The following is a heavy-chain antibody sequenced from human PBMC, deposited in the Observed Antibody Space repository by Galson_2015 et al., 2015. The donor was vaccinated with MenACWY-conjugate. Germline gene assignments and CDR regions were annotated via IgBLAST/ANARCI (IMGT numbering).Heavy chain of an antibody. D-gene: IGHD4-23*01. CDR3: ARAGGWVGTANY. V-gene: IGHV4-59*01. J-gene: IGHJ4*02. Sequence: ETLPLTCTVSGGSISTFYWSWIRQSPGKGLEWIGYIYHTGITYYNPSLKSRVSISVDTAMDQFSLKVNSVTPADTAVYFCARAGGWVGTANYWGQGILVTVSS. CDR1: GGSISTFY. CDR2: IYHTGIT.